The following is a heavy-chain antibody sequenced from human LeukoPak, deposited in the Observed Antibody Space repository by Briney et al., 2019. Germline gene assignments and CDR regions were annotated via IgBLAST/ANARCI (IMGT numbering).Heavy chain of an antibody. V-gene: IGHV3-21*03. CDR1: GFIFRSYS. D-gene: IGHD2-8*01. CDR2: ISSSSTTYI. J-gene: IGHJ3*02. CDR3: TRQFVLMVYVDAFDI. Sequence: GGSLRLSCAASGFIFRSYSMNWVRQAPGKGLEWVSSISSSSTTYIFYADSVKGRFTISRDNAKNSLYLQMNSLKTEDTAVYYCTRQFVLMVYVDAFDIWGQGTMVTVSS.